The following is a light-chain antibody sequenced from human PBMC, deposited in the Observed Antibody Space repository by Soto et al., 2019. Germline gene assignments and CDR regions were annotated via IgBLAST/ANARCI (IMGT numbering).Light chain of an antibody. CDR3: MQALQSLT. J-gene: IGKJ5*01. V-gene: IGKV2-28*01. Sequence: EIVITQSPLTLPFTPPDPSSISCRSSQSLLYNNTYNYLDWYVQKPGQSPQLLIYFGSNRAPGVPDRFSGSGSGTDFTLKINRVEAEDVGTYYCMQALQSLTFGQGTRLEIK. CDR2: FGS. CDR1: QSLLYNNTYNY.